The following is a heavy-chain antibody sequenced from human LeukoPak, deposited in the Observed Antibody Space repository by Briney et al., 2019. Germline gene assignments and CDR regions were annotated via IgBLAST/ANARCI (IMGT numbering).Heavy chain of an antibody. D-gene: IGHD3-16*01. V-gene: IGHV4-59*01. CDR3: ARGIGDLTY. Sequence: PETLSLTCTVSGGSISSYYWSWIRQPPGKGLEWIGYIYYSGSTNYNPSLKSRVIISVDTSKNQFSLKLSSVTAADTAVYYCARGIGDLTYWGQGTLVTVSS. J-gene: IGHJ4*02. CDR2: IYYSGST. CDR1: GGSISSYY.